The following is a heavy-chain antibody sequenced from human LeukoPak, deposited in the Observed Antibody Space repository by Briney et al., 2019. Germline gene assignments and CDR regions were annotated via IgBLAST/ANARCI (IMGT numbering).Heavy chain of an antibody. CDR1: GFTFSSYE. CDR3: AGVGYCSGGSCYKGANWFDP. D-gene: IGHD2-15*01. CDR2: INSNGSTI. Sequence: GGSLRLSCAASGFTFSSYEMNWVRQAPGKGLEWLSNINSNGSTIYYADSVKGRFTISRDNAKNSLYLQMNSLRAEDTAVYYCAGVGYCSGGSCYKGANWFDPWGQGTLVTVSS. V-gene: IGHV3-48*03. J-gene: IGHJ5*02.